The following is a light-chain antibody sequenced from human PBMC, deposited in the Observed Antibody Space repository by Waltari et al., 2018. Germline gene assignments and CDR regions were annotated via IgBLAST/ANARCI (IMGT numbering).Light chain of an antibody. CDR2: ENN. CDR3: ETWDSSLNTVI. V-gene: IGLV1-51*02. CDR1: IGNNY. J-gene: IGLJ2*01. Sequence: QSVLTQPPSVSAAPGQKVTISCSGTIGNNYVSWYHQLPGTAPKLLIYENNKQPSGIPDRFSGSKSGTSATLGITGLQTGDEGDYYCETWDSSLNTVIFGEGTKLTVL.